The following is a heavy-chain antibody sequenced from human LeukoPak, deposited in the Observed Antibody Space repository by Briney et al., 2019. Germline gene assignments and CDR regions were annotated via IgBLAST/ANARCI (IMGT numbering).Heavy chain of an antibody. J-gene: IGHJ6*02. D-gene: IGHD2/OR15-2a*01. Sequence: SETLSLTCTVSGGSITTGSHYWGWVRQPPGKGLEWIGSIYHSGTTYYKSSLKSRVTISIDTSRTQFSLTLSSVTAADTAVYYCARDSRYNEYYYYGMDVWGQGTTVTVS. CDR3: ARDSRYNEYYYYGMDV. CDR2: IYHSGTT. CDR1: GGSITTGSHY. V-gene: IGHV4-39*02.